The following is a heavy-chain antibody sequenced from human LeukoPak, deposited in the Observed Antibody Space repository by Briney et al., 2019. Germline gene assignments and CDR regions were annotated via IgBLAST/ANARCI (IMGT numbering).Heavy chain of an antibody. Sequence: ASVKVSCKASGYTFTDHYIHWVRLAPGQGPEWMGWINPHSGGTNYVQKFQGRVTMTRDTSINTAYMELSRLKSDDTAVYYCARDAISRGMIDYWGQGTLVTVSS. CDR1: GYTFTDHY. D-gene: IGHD3-10*01. V-gene: IGHV1-2*02. J-gene: IGHJ4*02. CDR3: ARDAISRGMIDY. CDR2: INPHSGGT.